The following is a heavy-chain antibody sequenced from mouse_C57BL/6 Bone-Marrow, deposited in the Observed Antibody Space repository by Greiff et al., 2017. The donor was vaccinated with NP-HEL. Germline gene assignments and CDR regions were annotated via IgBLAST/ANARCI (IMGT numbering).Heavy chain of an antibody. CDR3: ARGGAWFAY. CDR1: GFTFSSYA. J-gene: IGHJ3*01. V-gene: IGHV5-4*03. Sequence: EVKLVESGGGLVKPGGSLKLSCAASGFTFSSYAMSWVRQTPEKRLEWVATISRDNAKNNLYLQMSHLKSEDTAMYYCARGGAWFAYWGQGTLVTVSA.